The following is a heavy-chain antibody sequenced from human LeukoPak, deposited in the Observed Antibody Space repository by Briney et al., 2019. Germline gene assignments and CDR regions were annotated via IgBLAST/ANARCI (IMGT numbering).Heavy chain of an antibody. D-gene: IGHD2-15*01. CDR2: INSDGGST. J-gene: IGHJ4*02. Sequence: PGGSLRLSCAASGFTLSGNWMHWVRQAPGKGLVWVSRINSDGGSTSYADSVKGQFTISRDNAKNTLYLQMNSLRAEDTAVYYCARRDNYDYWGQGTLVTVSS. V-gene: IGHV3-74*01. CDR3: ARRDNYDY. CDR1: GFTLSGNW.